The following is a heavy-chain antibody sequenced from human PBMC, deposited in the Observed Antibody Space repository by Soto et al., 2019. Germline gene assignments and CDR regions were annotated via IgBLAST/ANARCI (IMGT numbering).Heavy chain of an antibody. Sequence: SETLSLTCAVSGYSISSGYYWGWIRQPPGKGLEWIGSIYHSGSTYYNPSLKSRVTISVDTSKNQFSLKLSSVTAADTAVYYCARDFAYCGGDCYSDYWGQGTLVTVSS. J-gene: IGHJ4*02. CDR2: IYHSGST. D-gene: IGHD2-21*02. CDR3: ARDFAYCGGDCYSDY. V-gene: IGHV4-38-2*02. CDR1: GYSISSGYY.